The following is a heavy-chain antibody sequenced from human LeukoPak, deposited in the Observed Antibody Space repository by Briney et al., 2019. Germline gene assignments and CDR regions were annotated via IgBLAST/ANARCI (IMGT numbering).Heavy chain of an antibody. CDR1: GFTVSNDY. CDR2: IYGDGTT. D-gene: IGHD7-27*01. CDR3: ARERAGAQNWVALDP. V-gene: IGHV3-66*02. Sequence: PGGSLTLSCAASGFTVSNDYMAWVRRAPGRGLEWVSLIYGDGTTFYTDSVKGRFTISRDNFKNTMYLQMNSLRPEDTALYYCARERAGAQNWVALDPWGQGTLVTVSS. J-gene: IGHJ5*02.